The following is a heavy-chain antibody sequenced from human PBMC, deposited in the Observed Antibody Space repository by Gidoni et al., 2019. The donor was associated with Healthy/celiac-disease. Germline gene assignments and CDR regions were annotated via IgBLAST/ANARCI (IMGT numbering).Heavy chain of an antibody. CDR3: ARGGEFDYYDSSGYYYFDY. CDR2: IYPGDSDT. CDR1: GYSFTSYW. J-gene: IGHJ4*02. V-gene: IGHV5-51*01. Sequence: EVQLVQSGAEVKKPGESLKISCKGSGYSFTSYWIGWVRQMPGKGLEWMGIIYPGDSDTRYSPSFQGQVTISADKSISTAYLQWSSLKASDTAMYYCARGGEFDYYDSSGYYYFDYWGQGTLVTVSS. D-gene: IGHD3-22*01.